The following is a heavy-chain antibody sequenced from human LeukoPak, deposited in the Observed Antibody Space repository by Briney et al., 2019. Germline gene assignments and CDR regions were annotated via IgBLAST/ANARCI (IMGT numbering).Heavy chain of an antibody. D-gene: IGHD6-19*01. CDR2: ISYDGSDK. J-gene: IGHJ6*02. CDR3: ARDESNYSSGWTAYYYYGMDV. Sequence: GRSLRLSCAASGFTFRTYSMHWVRQAPGKGPEWVAVISYDGSDKYYTDSVKGRFTISRDNSKNTLYLQMNSLRPEDTAVYYCARDESNYSSGWTAYYYYGMDVWGRGTTVTVSS. V-gene: IGHV3-30-3*01. CDR1: GFTFRTYS.